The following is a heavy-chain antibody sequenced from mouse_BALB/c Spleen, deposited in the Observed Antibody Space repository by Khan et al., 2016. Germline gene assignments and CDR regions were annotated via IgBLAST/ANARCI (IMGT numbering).Heavy chain of an antibody. Sequence: QVQLQQSGAELVKPGPSVKLSCKASGYTFTSYWINWMQQRPGQGLEWIGDIYPVNRNTNYNQKFKDKATLTVDKSSSTAYMQLSSMTSEDSAISYCSCGGSADIGGFAYWGQGTLVTVSA. D-gene: IGHD3-3*01. CDR1: GYTFTSYW. J-gene: IGHJ3*01. CDR2: IYPVNRNT. CDR3: SCGGSADIGGFAY. V-gene: IGHV1-55*01.